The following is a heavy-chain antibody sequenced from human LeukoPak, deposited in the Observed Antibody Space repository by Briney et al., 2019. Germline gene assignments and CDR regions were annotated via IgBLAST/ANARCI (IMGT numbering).Heavy chain of an antibody. J-gene: IGHJ4*02. V-gene: IGHV1-2*02. CDR3: ARDEDYGIFVNVDY. Sequence: ASVKVSCKASGYTLTGYCMHWVRQAPGQGLEWMGWINPNSGGTNYAQKFQGRVTMTRDTSISTAYMELSRLRSDDTAVYYCARDEDYGIFVNVDYWGQGTLVTVSS. CDR1: GYTLTGYC. D-gene: IGHD4-17*01. CDR2: INPNSGGT.